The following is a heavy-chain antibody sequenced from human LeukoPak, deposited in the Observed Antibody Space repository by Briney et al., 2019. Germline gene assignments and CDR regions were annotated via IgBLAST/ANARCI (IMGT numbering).Heavy chain of an antibody. CDR2: IGSSGSII. CDR1: GFTFSSYD. CDR3: ARDTSGYTFDD. Sequence: GGSLRLSCAASGFTFSSYDMTWVRQAPGKGLEWVSYIGSSGSIIYYADSVKGRFTISRDNAKNSLYLQMNSLRAEDTAVYYCARDTSGYTFDDWGQGTLVTVSS. J-gene: IGHJ4*02. V-gene: IGHV3-48*03. D-gene: IGHD5-18*01.